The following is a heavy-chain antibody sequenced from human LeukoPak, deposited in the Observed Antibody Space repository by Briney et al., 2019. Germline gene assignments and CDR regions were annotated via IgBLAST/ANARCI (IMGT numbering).Heavy chain of an antibody. Sequence: KSSETLSLTCAVYGGSFSGYYWSWIRQPPGKGLEWIGEINHSGSTNYNPSLKSRVTISVDTSKNQFSLKLSSVTAADTAVYYCASRAYCSSTSCRYYYGMDVWGQGTTVTVSS. D-gene: IGHD2-2*01. V-gene: IGHV4-34*01. CDR2: INHSGST. J-gene: IGHJ6*02. CDR3: ASRAYCSSTSCRYYYGMDV. CDR1: GGSFSGYY.